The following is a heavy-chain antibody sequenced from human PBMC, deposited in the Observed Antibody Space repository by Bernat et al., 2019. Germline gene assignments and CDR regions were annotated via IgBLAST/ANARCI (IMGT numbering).Heavy chain of an antibody. CDR1: GFTFSTYG. Sequence: VQLVESGGGVVQPGRSLRLSCAASGFTFSTYGMQWVRQAPGKGLEWVALISNDGTNKYYADSVKGRFTISRDNSRNTLYLQMNSLRVEDTAVYYCAGGYYFGDYWGQGTLATVSS. CDR3: AGGYYFGDY. V-gene: IGHV3-30*03. CDR2: ISNDGTNK. J-gene: IGHJ4*02. D-gene: IGHD3-22*01.